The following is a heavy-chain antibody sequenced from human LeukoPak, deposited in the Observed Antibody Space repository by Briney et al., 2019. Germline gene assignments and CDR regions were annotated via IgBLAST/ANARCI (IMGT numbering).Heavy chain of an antibody. J-gene: IGHJ1*01. V-gene: IGHV3-23*01. CDR3: ANRGYCSNGSCYWYFQH. D-gene: IGHD2-15*01. CDR2: ISDSGGNT. CDR1: GITFSSYA. Sequence: GGSLRLSCAASGITFSSYAMTWVRQAPGKGLEWVSAISDSGGNTYYADSVKGRFTISRDNSKNTLYLEMSTLGAEDTAVYYCANRGYCSNGSCYWYFQHWGQGTLVTVSS.